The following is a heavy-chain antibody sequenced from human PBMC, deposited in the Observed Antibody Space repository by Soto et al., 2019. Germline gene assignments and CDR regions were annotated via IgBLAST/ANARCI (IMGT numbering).Heavy chain of an antibody. D-gene: IGHD3-3*01. CDR2: ISSTTNYI. CDR1: GFTFTRYS. CDR3: AREYEDLTSNFDY. V-gene: IGHV3-21*01. J-gene: IGHJ4*02. Sequence: GSLRLSCAASGFTFTRYSMNRVRQAPGKGLEWVSSISSTTNYIYYADSMKGRFTVSRDNAKNSVYLEMNSLSAEDTAVYYCAREYEDLTSNFDYWGQGTLVTVSS.